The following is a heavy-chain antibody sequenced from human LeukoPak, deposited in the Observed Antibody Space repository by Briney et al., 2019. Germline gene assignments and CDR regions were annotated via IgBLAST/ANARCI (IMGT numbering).Heavy chain of an antibody. V-gene: IGHV3-53*01. Sequence: GGSLRLSCAASGFTVSSKYMSWVRQAPGKGLEWVSVIYSGGSTYYADSVRGRFTISRDNSKNTLYLQMNSLRAEDTAVYYCARGLMVRGVLFDYWGQGTLVTVSS. D-gene: IGHD3-10*01. CDR3: ARGLMVRGVLFDY. CDR2: IYSGGST. CDR1: GFTVSSKY. J-gene: IGHJ4*02.